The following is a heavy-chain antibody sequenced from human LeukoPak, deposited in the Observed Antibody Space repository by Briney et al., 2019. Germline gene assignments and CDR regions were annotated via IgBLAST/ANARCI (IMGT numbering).Heavy chain of an antibody. D-gene: IGHD5-18*01. V-gene: IGHV4-39*01. CDR1: GGSISSSSYY. J-gene: IGHJ4*02. CDR2: IYYSGST. CDR3: ARLRSYGYVDY. Sequence: SETLFLTCTVSGGSISSSSYYWGWIRQPPGKGLEWIGSIYYSGSTYYNPSLKSRVTISVDTSKNQFSLKLSSVTAADTAVYYCARLRSYGYVDYWGQGTLVTVSS.